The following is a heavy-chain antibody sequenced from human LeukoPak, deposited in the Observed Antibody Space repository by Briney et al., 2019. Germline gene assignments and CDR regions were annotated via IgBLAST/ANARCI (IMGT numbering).Heavy chain of an antibody. CDR2: IRSSGSPI. J-gene: IGHJ4*02. CDR3: VRDPDALDF. V-gene: IGHV3-48*02. CDR1: GFTFSSYS. Sequence: GGSLRPSCAASGFTFSSYSMNWVRQAPGKGLEWVSYIRSSGSPIYYADSVRGRFTISRDNAKNSLYLQMNSLRDEDTAVYYCVRDPDALDFWGQGTPVTVSS.